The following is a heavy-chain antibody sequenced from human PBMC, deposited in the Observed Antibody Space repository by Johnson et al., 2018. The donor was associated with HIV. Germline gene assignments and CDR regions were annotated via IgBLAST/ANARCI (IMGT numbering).Heavy chain of an antibody. CDR3: ARVQLLADDVFNI. Sequence: VQLVESGGGLIQPGGSLRLSCVGSGFTFSTNWMHWVRQAPGKGLVWVSRINSDGSRTSYADSVKGRFPISRDNAKNTLYLQMDSLGPEDTAVYYCARVQLLADDVFNIWGQGTVVTVSS. CDR2: INSDGSRT. CDR1: GFTFSTNW. D-gene: IGHD3-10*01. V-gene: IGHV3-74*02. J-gene: IGHJ3*02.